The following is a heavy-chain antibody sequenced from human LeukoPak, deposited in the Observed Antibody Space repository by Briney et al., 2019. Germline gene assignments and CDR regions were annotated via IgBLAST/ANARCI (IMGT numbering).Heavy chain of an antibody. CDR1: GFTFSTYW. CDR3: ARDLAYSRLDY. Sequence: GGSLRLSCSASGFTFSTYWMSWVRQAPGKGLEWVASINPDGNKKYSADSVKGRFTISRDNAENSLYLQMNSLRVEDTAFYYCARDLAYSRLDYWGKGMLVTVSS. CDR2: INPDGNKK. D-gene: IGHD5-18*01. V-gene: IGHV3-7*01. J-gene: IGHJ4*02.